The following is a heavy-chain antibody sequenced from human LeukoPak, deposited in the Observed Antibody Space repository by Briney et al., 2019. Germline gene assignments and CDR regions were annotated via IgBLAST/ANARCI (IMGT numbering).Heavy chain of an antibody. CDR3: AVNYYVQPLRYDY. V-gene: IGHV1-69*05. Sequence: SVKVSCKASGGTFSSYAISWVRQAPGQGLEWMGRIIPVFGTANYAQKFQGRVTITTDESTSTAYMELSSLRSEDTAVYYCAVNYYVQPLRYDYWGQGTLVTVSS. CDR2: IIPVFGTA. J-gene: IGHJ4*02. CDR1: GGTFSSYA. D-gene: IGHD3-10*02.